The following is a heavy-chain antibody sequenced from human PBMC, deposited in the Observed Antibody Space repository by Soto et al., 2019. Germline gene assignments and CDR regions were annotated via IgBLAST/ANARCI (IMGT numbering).Heavy chain of an antibody. CDR2: ISGSGGST. V-gene: IGHV3-23*01. Sequence: GGSLRLSCAAYGFTFSRYAMCWVRQAPGKELEWVSAISGSGGSTYYADSVKGRFTISRDNSKNTLYLQMNSLRAEDTAVYYCAKYPRSIAAAGTGIDSWGHGTMVTVS. D-gene: IGHD6-13*01. CDR3: AKYPRSIAAAGTGIDS. J-gene: IGHJ5*01. CDR1: GFTFSRYA.